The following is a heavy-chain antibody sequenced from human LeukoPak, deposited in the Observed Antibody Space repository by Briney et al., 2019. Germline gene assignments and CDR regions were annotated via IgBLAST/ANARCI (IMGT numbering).Heavy chain of an antibody. CDR1: GYTFTGYY. V-gene: IGHV1-2*02. D-gene: IGHD3-10*01. CDR2: INPSSGGT. J-gene: IGHJ4*02. Sequence: GASVKVSCKASGYTFTGYYMHWVRQAPGQGLEWMGWINPSSGGTNYAQKFQGRVTMTRDTSISTAYMELSRLRSDDTAVYYCARGQQTYYYGSGSYWYWGQGTLVTISS. CDR3: ARGQQTYYYGSGSYWY.